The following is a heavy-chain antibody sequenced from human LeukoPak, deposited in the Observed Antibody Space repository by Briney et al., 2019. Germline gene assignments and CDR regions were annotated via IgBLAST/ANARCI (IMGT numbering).Heavy chain of an antibody. CDR3: ARDRLGVLWFGEFYYFDY. D-gene: IGHD3-10*01. J-gene: IGHJ4*02. Sequence: ASVKVSCKASGGTFSSYAISWVRQAPGQGLEWMGGSIPIFGTANYAQKFQGRVTITADESTSTAYMELSSLRSEDTAVYYCARDRLGVLWFGEFYYFDYWGQGTLVTVSS. CDR1: GGTFSSYA. V-gene: IGHV1-69*13. CDR2: SIPIFGTA.